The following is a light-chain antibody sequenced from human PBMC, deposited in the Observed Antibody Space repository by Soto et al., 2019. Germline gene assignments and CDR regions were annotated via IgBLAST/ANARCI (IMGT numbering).Light chain of an antibody. CDR2: AAS. J-gene: IGKJ1*01. CDR3: QQYYSYPT. CDR1: QGISSY. V-gene: IGKV1-8*01. Sequence: AIRMTQSPSSLSASTGDRVTITCRASQGISSYLAWYQQKPGKAPKLLIYAASTLQSGVPSRFSGSVSGTDFTLTISCLQSEDFATYYCQQYYSYPTFGQGTKVEIK.